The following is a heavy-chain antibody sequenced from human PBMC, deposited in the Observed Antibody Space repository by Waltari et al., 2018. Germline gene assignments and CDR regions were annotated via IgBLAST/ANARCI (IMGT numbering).Heavy chain of an antibody. V-gene: IGHV1-8*01. J-gene: IGHJ3*02. D-gene: IGHD3-10*01. Sequence: GAEVKKPGASVKVSCKASGYTFTSYDMNWVRQATGQGLEWMGWMNPNSGSTGYAQKFQGRVTMTRDTSISTAYMELSSLTSEDTAVYYCAMGNGAVIKDSFDTWGQGTMVTVSS. CDR1: GYTFTSYD. CDR2: MNPNSGST. CDR3: AMGNGAVIKDSFDT.